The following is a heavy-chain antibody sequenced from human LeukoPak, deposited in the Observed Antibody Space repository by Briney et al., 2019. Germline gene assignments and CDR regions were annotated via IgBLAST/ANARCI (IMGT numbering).Heavy chain of an antibody. D-gene: IGHD3-9*01. CDR3: ARRSRLYRHETTGYHDS. CDR2: VFYSGTT. Sequence: SETLSLTCNVSGDYITTTNYYWAWIRQPPGKGLEWVASVFYSGTTYYNPSLKSRVTISMDTSRKQISLRLTSVTATDTAIYYCARRSRLYRHETTGYHDSWGQGTLVTVSS. V-gene: IGHV4-39*01. CDR1: GDYITTTNYY. J-gene: IGHJ4*02.